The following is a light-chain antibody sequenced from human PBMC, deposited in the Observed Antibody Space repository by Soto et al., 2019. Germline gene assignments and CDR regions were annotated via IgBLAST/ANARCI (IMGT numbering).Light chain of an antibody. Sequence: DIVLTQSPGPLSLSPGERATLSCRSSQSVSSSYLAWYQQKPGQAPRLLIYGASSRATGIPDRFSGSGSGTDFTLTISRLEPEDFAVYYCQQYGSSPITLGQGTRLEIK. CDR2: GAS. CDR3: QQYGSSPIT. V-gene: IGKV3-20*01. CDR1: QSVSSSY. J-gene: IGKJ5*01.